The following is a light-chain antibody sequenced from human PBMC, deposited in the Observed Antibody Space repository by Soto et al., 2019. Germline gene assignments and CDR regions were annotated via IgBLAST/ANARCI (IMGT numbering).Light chain of an antibody. J-gene: IGLJ3*02. V-gene: IGLV1-44*01. CDR2: SNN. Sequence: QSVLTQPPSASGTPGQRVTISCSGSSSNIGSNTVNWYQQLPGMAPKLLIYSNNQRLSGVPDRFSGSKSGPSASLAISGLQSEDEADYYCAAWDDSLNGWVFGGGTKVTVL. CDR3: AAWDDSLNGWV. CDR1: SSNIGSNT.